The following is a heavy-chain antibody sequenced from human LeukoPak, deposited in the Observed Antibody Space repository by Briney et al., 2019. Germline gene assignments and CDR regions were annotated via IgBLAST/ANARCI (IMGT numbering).Heavy chain of an antibody. CDR1: GVSFSGYY. CDR3: ARGNYSNYDVDY. V-gene: IGHV4-34*01. J-gene: IGHJ4*02. CDR2: INHSGST. Sequence: SETLSLTCAVYGVSFSGYYWSWIRQPPGKGLEWIGEINHSGSTNYNPSLKSRVTISVDTSKNQFSLKLSSVTAADTAVYYCARGNYSNYDVDYWGQGTLVTVSS. D-gene: IGHD4-11*01.